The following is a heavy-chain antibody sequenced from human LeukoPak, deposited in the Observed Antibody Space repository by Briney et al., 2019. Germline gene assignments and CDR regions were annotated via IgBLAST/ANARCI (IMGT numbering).Heavy chain of an antibody. Sequence: GGSLRLSCAASGFTFSSYSMNWVRQAPGKGLEWVSYISSSSSTIYYADSVRGRFTISRDNAKNSLYLQMNSLRAEDTAVYYCARAGYYYDSSGQSLDAFDIWGQGTMVTVSS. CDR2: ISSSSSTI. CDR3: ARAGYYYDSSGQSLDAFDI. J-gene: IGHJ3*02. V-gene: IGHV3-48*01. D-gene: IGHD3-22*01. CDR1: GFTFSSYS.